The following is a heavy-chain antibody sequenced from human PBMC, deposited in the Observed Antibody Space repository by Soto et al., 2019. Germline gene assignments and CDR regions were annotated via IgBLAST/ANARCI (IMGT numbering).Heavy chain of an antibody. CDR3: ATPYYFNH. V-gene: IGHV3-21*06. D-gene: IGHD3-16*01. J-gene: IGHJ1*01. CDR1: GFMFSAYT. CDR2: ISDDSSYI. Sequence: GGFLRLSSAASGFMFSAYTINWVRQAPGKGLEWLSSISDDSSYIDYADSLRGRFTVSRDNARNSLYLQIDSLGVEDTAVYYCATPYYFNHWGPGTLVTVSS.